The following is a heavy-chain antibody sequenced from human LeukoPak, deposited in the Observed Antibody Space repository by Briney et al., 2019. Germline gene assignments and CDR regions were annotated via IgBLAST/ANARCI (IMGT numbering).Heavy chain of an antibody. CDR3: ARGNQIRKDYYYYYYMDV. V-gene: IGHV1-8*01. CDR1: GYTFTSYD. CDR2: MNPNSGNT. Sequence: ASVKVSCKASGYTFTSYDINWVRQATGQGLEWMGWMNPNSGNTGYAQKFQGRVTMTRNTSISTAYMELSSLRSEDTAVYYCARGNQIRKDYYYYYYMDVWGKGTTVTISS. J-gene: IGHJ6*03.